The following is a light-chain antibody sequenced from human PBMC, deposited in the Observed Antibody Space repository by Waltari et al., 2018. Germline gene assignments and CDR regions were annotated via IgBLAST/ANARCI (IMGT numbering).Light chain of an antibody. V-gene: IGLV8-61*01. CDR1: SCHPPPTSY. CDR3: ALYMGSGIWV. Sequence: QTVVTQEPSLSVSPGGTVTTPCAFSSCHPPPTSYPTWYQQTPGQAPRTLVYKANARSSGVPDRFSGSILGNTAALTITGAQADDESDYYCALYMGSGIWVFGGGTRLTVL. J-gene: IGLJ3*02. CDR2: KAN.